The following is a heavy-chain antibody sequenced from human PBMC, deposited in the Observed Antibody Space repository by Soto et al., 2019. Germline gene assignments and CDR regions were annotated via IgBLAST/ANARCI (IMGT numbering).Heavy chain of an antibody. CDR3: ARTSAAGKYYYGMDV. J-gene: IGHJ6*02. CDR1: GYSFTSYW. V-gene: IGHV5-51*01. D-gene: IGHD6-13*01. CDR2: IYPGDSDT. Sequence: GESLKISCQGSGYSFTSYWIGWVRQMPGKGLEWMGIIYPGDSDTRYSPSFQGQVTISADKSISTAYLQWSSLKASDTAMYYCARTSAAGKYYYGMDVWGQGTTVTSP.